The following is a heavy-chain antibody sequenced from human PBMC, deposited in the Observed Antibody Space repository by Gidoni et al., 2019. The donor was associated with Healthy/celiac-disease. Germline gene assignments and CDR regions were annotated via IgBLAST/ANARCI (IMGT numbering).Heavy chain of an antibody. Sequence: EVQLVPSGAEVKKPGESLKISCKGSGYSFTSYWIGWVRQMPGKGLEWMGIIYPGDSDTRYSPSFQGQVTISADKSISTAYLQWSSLKASDTAMYYCASTKSSSSGWYVVDYWGQGTLVTVSS. CDR2: IYPGDSDT. CDR3: ASTKSSSSGWYVVDY. D-gene: IGHD6-19*01. CDR1: GYSFTSYW. V-gene: IGHV5-51*01. J-gene: IGHJ4*02.